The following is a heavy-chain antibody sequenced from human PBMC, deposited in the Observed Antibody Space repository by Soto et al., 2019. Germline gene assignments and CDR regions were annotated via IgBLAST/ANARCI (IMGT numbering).Heavy chain of an antibody. V-gene: IGHV4-31*03. J-gene: IGHJ5*02. CDR1: GDSIGGVGY. CDR2: LSSSWST. Sequence: PSETLSLTCTVSGDSIGGVGYWSWIRQVPGRGLEWIGCLSSSWSTYYNPSLNNRISLSLDTSQNHFSLKLLSVTAADTAIYYCARSGVTGIVIPSHWFDPWGQGTLVTVSS. D-gene: IGHD2-21*02. CDR3: ARSGVTGIVIPSHWFDP.